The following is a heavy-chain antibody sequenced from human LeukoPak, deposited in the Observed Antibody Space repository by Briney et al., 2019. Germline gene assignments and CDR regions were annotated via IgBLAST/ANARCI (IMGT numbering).Heavy chain of an antibody. D-gene: IGHD1-26*01. Sequence: PRGSLTLSCAASGFSFSSYAMSWVRPASGKGLEWVSGISSSGSRTYHGDSVKGRFTSSRDNSKNPLYLQMTSLRVEDTAVYYCAKAYYSSVPDSWFDPWGQGTLVTVSS. V-gene: IGHV3-23*01. CDR2: ISSSGSRT. J-gene: IGHJ5*02. CDR3: AKAYYSSVPDSWFDP. CDR1: GFSFSSYA.